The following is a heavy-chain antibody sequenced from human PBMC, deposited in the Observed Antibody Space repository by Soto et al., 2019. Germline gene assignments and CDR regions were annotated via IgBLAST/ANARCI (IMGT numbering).Heavy chain of an antibody. CDR2: ISGSSGSI. D-gene: IGHD1-26*01. V-gene: IGHV3-48*02. J-gene: IGHJ6*02. CDR1: GFTFSTYS. CDR3: ARDRAGAQYGLDV. Sequence: GGSLRLSCAASGFTFSTYSMNWVRQAPGKGLEWLSYISGSSGSIYYADSVKGRFTVSRDNAKNSLYLQMNSLRDEDTAVYYCARDRAGAQYGLDVWGQGTTVTVSS.